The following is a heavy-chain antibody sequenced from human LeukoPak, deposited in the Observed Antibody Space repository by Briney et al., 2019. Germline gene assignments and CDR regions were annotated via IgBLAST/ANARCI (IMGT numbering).Heavy chain of an antibody. CDR1: GFTFTNFA. V-gene: IGHV3-30*04. J-gene: IGHJ4*02. D-gene: IGHD2-21*02. CDR3: VRDSKHTVVVTASPDY. CDR2: MSSDGNKK. Sequence: PGGSLRLSCAASGFTFTNFALHWVRQAPAKGLEWLAVMSSDGNKKYYADSVKGRFTISRDNSKNTLYLQMNTLSAEDTAVYYCVRDSKHTVVVTASPDYWGQGTQVIVSS.